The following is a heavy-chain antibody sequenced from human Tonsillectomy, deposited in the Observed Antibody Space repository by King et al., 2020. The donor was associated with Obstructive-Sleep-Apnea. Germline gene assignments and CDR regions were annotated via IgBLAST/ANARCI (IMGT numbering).Heavy chain of an antibody. CDR3: TVDYYDSSGIDY. V-gene: IGHV3-73*01. D-gene: IGHD3-22*01. Sequence: VQLVESGGGLVQPGGSLKLSCAASGFTFSGSAMHWVRQASGKGLEWVGRIRSKAYSYATAYAASVKGRCTISRDDSKNTAYLQMNSLKTEDTAVYYCTVDYYDSSGIDYWGQGTLVTVSS. CDR1: GFTFSGSA. CDR2: IRSKAYSYAT. J-gene: IGHJ4*02.